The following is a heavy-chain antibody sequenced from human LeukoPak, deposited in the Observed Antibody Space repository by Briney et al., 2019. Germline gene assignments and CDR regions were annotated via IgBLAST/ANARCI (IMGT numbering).Heavy chain of an antibody. CDR1: GGSISSYY. Sequence: SESLSLTCTVSGGSISSYYWSWVRQPPGKGLEWIGSIFYTGNTNTHPSLKCRVTISLDTSQNQFSLRLTSVTAADTAVYYCARGVYIAVAQHGYWGQGTLVTVSS. J-gene: IGHJ4*02. D-gene: IGHD6-13*01. V-gene: IGHV4-59*08. CDR3: ARGVYIAVAQHGY. CDR2: IFYTGNT.